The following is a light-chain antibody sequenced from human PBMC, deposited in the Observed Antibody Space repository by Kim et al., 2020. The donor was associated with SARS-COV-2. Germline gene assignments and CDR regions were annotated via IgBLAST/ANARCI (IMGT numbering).Light chain of an antibody. CDR1: KVGDKY. J-gene: IGLJ2*01. CDR3: QAWDSSNVV. Sequence: VAPGQPASMTWSGDKVGDKYACWYQQKPGQSPVLVIYQDSKRPSGIPERFSGSNSGNTATLTISGTQAMDEADYYCQAWDSSNVVFGGGTKLTVL. CDR2: QDS. V-gene: IGLV3-1*01.